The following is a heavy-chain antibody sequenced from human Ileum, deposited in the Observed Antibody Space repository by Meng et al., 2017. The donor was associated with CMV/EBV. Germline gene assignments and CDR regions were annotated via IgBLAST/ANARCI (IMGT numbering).Heavy chain of an antibody. CDR3: TRGRVGDWGFDF. CDR2: INHRGTT. CDR1: GGSFSSFS. J-gene: IGHJ4*02. V-gene: IGHV4-34*02. D-gene: IGHD1-26*01. Sequence: QVKLQQWGAGLLKPSETLSLTCGVNGGSFSSFSWTWIRQPPGKGPEWIGDINHRGTTNYSPSLKSRVTISIDTSKKQFSLRLSSLTAADTAVYYCTRGRVGDWGFDFWGQGTLVTVPS.